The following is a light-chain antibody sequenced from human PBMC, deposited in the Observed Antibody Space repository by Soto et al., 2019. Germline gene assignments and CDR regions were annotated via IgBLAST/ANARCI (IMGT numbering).Light chain of an antibody. Sequence: IVLTQSPGNPSLSPGERATLSCRASQSIGDYLAWYQHKPAQAPRLLIYDASKRATGIPARFNGSGSGTDFTLTISSIEPEDFAVYYCQQRSSWLTFGGGTKVDIK. CDR2: DAS. CDR3: QQRSSWLT. V-gene: IGKV3-11*01. J-gene: IGKJ4*01. CDR1: QSIGDY.